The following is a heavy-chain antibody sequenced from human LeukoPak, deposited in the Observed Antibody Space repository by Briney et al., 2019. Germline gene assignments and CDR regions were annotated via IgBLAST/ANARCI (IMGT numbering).Heavy chain of an antibody. Sequence: GESLKISCKGSGYSFTRYWIGWVRQLPGKGLEWMGIIYPGDSDTRYSPSFQGLVTISADKSISTAYLQWSSLKASDTAMYYCARRYCSSTSCYVPAFDIWGQGTMVTVSS. CDR2: IYPGDSDT. CDR1: GYSFTRYW. V-gene: IGHV5-51*01. J-gene: IGHJ3*02. CDR3: ARRYCSSTSCYVPAFDI. D-gene: IGHD2-2*01.